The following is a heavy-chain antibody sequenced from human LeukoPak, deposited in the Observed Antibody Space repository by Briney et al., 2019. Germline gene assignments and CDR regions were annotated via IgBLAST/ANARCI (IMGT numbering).Heavy chain of an antibody. V-gene: IGHV3-21*01. J-gene: IGHJ4*02. CDR1: GFTFNTYS. CDR3: AKDEGDYYDIGNTPFDY. D-gene: IGHD3-22*01. CDR2: ISSSSSFI. Sequence: GGSLRLSCAASGFTFNTYSMIWVRQAPGKGLEWVSFISSSSSFIYYADSVKGRFTISRDSSKNTLFLQMNSLRAEDTALYFCAKDEGDYYDIGNTPFDYWGQGTLVTVSS.